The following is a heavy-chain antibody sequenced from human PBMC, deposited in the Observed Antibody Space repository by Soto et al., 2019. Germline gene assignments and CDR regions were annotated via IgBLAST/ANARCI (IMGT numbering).Heavy chain of an antibody. CDR3: ASDREVWLSVWGFDP. J-gene: IGHJ5*02. CDR2: IYYSGST. D-gene: IGHD2-21*01. CDR1: GGSIKNYY. V-gene: IGHV4-59*01. Sequence: QVQLQESGPGLVRPSETLSLPCSVSGGSIKNYYWNWIRQAPGKGLEWIGYIYYSGSTNYHPSLRGRVTISVDTSKKQFSLKLTSVTAADTAGYYCASDREVWLSVWGFDPWGQGALVTVSS.